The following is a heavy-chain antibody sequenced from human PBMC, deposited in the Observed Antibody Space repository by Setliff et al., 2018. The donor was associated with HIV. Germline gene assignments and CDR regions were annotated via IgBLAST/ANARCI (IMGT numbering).Heavy chain of an antibody. CDR2: IFYTGFT. CDR3: ARVVKGYNWNYFDY. CDR1: GGSISSGGYY. Sequence: SETLSLTCTVSGGSISSGGYYWGWIRQPPGRGLEWIGSIFYTGFTYYSPSPGSRVTMSVDTSKNQFSLRVRSVTAADTAVYYCARVVKGYNWNYFDYWGQGTLVTVSS. V-gene: IGHV4-39*07. J-gene: IGHJ4*02. D-gene: IGHD1-20*01.